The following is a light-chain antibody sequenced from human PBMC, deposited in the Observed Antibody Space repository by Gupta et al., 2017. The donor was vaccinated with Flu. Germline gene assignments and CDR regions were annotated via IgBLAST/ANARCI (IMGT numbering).Light chain of an antibody. Sequence: QSTMTQLPSASAPAPLSVTLACTATSSGVGHYNYVSWYQQHPGKAPKLIISEVNRRPSGVPDRFSGSNSGNTASRTVSRLQAEDEAYYSCTSHACINRLYVFGSGTKVTVL. CDR1: SSGVGHYNY. CDR2: EVN. V-gene: IGLV2-8*01. J-gene: IGLJ1*01. CDR3: TSHACINRLYV.